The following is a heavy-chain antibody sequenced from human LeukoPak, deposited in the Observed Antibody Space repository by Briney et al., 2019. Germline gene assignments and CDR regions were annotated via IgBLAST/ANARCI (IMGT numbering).Heavy chain of an antibody. CDR1: GFKFSDHY. D-gene: IGHD2-15*01. Sequence: GGSLRLSCAASGFKFSDHYIDWVRQAPGKGLEWVSGISGSGDSTHYADSVKGRFTISRDNSKNTLYLQMNSLRAEDTAVYYCAKALGYCSGGSCYSDKSYYYGMDVWGQGTTVTVS. V-gene: IGHV3-23*01. CDR3: AKALGYCSGGSCYSDKSYYYGMDV. J-gene: IGHJ6*02. CDR2: ISGSGDST.